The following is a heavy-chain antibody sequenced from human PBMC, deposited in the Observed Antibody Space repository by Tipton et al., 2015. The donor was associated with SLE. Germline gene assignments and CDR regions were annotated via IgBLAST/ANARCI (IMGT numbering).Heavy chain of an antibody. CDR1: GGSISPYY. CDR3: ARQGGRQWFDP. Sequence: TLSLTCAVSGGSISPYYWTWIRQPPGKGLEWIGYIYYSGSTNYNPSLKSRVTISVDTSKTQFSLKLSSVTAADTAVYYCARQGGRQWFDPWGQGTLVTVSS. D-gene: IGHD3-16*01. CDR2: IYYSGST. J-gene: IGHJ5*02. V-gene: IGHV4-59*08.